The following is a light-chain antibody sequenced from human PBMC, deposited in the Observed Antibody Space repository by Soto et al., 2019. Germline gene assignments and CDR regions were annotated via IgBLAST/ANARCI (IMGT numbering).Light chain of an antibody. Sequence: VLTQSPATLSVSPGERATLSCRASQTVGTNLAWYQQRPGQAPRLLIYDASTRATGIPARFSGSGSGSEFTLTLSSLQSDDFAVYYCQQYNKWPLFTFGPGNRVDNK. CDR1: QTVGTN. V-gene: IGKV3-15*01. CDR3: QQYNKWPLFT. J-gene: IGKJ3*01. CDR2: DAS.